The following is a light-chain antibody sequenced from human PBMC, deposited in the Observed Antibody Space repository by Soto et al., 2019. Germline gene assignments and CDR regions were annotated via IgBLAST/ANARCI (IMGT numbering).Light chain of an antibody. V-gene: IGLV2-14*01. Sequence: QSALTQPASVSGSPGQSITISCTGTSGDIGSYNRVSWYQQHPGKAPKLIIYEVTDRPSGVSNRFSGSKSGNTASLTISGLQAEDEAEYYCAARDDSLSGHWVFGGGTKVTVL. CDR2: EVT. J-gene: IGLJ3*02. CDR1: SGDIGSYNR. CDR3: AARDDSLSGHWV.